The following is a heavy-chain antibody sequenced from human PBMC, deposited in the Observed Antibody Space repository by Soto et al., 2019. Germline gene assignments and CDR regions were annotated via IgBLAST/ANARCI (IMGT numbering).Heavy chain of an antibody. CDR1: GGSTTNYY. Sequence: QVQLQESGPGLVKPSETLSLTCTFSGGSTTNYYWSWIRQTPAKGLELLGYISYSGRANYNPSLMSRVTISRDTPTNQCSLHLHSVTVAATAGYYCARLIGSGPFDYWGQGTLVTVSS. D-gene: IGHD3-10*01. V-gene: IGHV4-59*08. CDR3: ARLIGSGPFDY. J-gene: IGHJ4*02. CDR2: ISYSGRA.